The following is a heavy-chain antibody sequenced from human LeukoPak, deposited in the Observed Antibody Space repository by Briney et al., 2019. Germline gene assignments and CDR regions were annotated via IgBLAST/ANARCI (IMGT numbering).Heavy chain of an antibody. V-gene: IGHV4-59*12. Sequence: SQTLSLTCTVSGGSISSYYWGWIRQPPGKGLEWIGNIFYSGSTYYSPSLRSRVTISLDTSRNQFSLKLNSVTAADTAVYYCAKSNGYGLVDIWGQGTMVTVSS. D-gene: IGHD3-10*01. J-gene: IGHJ3*02. CDR1: GGSISSYY. CDR2: IFYSGST. CDR3: AKSNGYGLVDI.